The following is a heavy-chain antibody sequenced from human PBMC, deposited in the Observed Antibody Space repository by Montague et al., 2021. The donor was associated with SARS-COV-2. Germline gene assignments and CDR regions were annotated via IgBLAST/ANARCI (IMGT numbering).Heavy chain of an antibody. V-gene: IGHV4-34*01. CDR3: ARLRDGVVPSPILGVGPYYSYYYMDV. CDR2: INHGGST. CDR1: GTSSSGYY. J-gene: IGHJ6*03. D-gene: IGHD3-10*01. Sequence: SETLSLTCAVHGTSSSGYYWNWIRQPPGKGLEWIGEINHGGSTMYSPSLKSRLTISADTSKNQFSLKLTSVAAADTAVYYCARLRDGVVPSPILGVGPYYSYYYMDVWGRGTTVTVSS.